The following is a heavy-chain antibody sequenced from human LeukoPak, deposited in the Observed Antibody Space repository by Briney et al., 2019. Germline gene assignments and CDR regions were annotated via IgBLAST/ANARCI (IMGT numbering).Heavy chain of an antibody. CDR3: ARSGSCSGPYVY. Sequence: PSETLSLTCTVSGGSINNYYWSWTRQPAGKGLEWIGRIYTTGSTNYNPSLKSRITMSVDTSKNQFSLKLSSVTAADTAVYYCARSGSCSGPYVYWGQGTVVTVSS. D-gene: IGHD1-26*01. CDR1: GGSINNYY. CDR2: IYTTGST. J-gene: IGHJ4*02. V-gene: IGHV4-4*07.